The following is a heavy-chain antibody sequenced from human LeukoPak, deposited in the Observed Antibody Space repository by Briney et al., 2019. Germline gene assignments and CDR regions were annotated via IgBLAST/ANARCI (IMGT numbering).Heavy chain of an antibody. CDR2: VNHRGDT. J-gene: IGHJ4*03. CDR3: ARGPTISETGYFDY. Sequence: KTSETLSLTCAVYGGSFSAYYWSWIRQSPGKGLQWIAEVNHRGDTNYNPSVKGRVTISVDTSKNQFSLKVTSLTAADTAVYYCARGPTISETGYFDYWGQGTLVTVSS. V-gene: IGHV4-34*01. CDR1: GGSFSAYY. D-gene: IGHD1-1*01.